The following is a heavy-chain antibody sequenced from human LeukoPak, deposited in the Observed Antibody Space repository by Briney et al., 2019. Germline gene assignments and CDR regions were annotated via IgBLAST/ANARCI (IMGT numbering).Heavy chain of an antibody. J-gene: IGHJ4*02. CDR1: DFTFSNAW. CDR3: ASATYYDSSGYLAY. V-gene: IGHV3-74*01. Sequence: GGSLRLSCAVSDFTFSNAWMNWVRQAPGKGLVWVSRINSDGSSTSYADSVKGRFTISRDNAKNTLYLQMNSLRAEDTAVYYCASATYYDSSGYLAYWGQGTLVTVSS. D-gene: IGHD3-22*01. CDR2: INSDGSST.